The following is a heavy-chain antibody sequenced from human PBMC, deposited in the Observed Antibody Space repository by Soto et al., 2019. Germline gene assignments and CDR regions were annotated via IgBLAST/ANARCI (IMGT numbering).Heavy chain of an antibody. J-gene: IGHJ4*02. CDR3: ARISSYSSGWYYFDY. CDR1: GFSLSNARMG. CDR2: IFSNDEK. D-gene: IGHD6-19*01. Sequence: QVTLKESGPVLVKPTETLTLTCTVSGFSLSNARMGVSWIRQPPGKALEWLAHIFSNDEKSYSTTPKIRHTNSKDTSKSQVVVTMTNMDPVDTATYYCARISSYSSGWYYFDYWGQGTLVTVSS. V-gene: IGHV2-26*01.